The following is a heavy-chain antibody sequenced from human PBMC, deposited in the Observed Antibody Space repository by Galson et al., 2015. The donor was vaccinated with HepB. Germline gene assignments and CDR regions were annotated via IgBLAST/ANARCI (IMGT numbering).Heavy chain of an antibody. CDR1: GFTFSSYA. D-gene: IGHD2-2*01. Sequence: SLRLSCAASGFTFSSYAMSWVRQAPGKGLEWVSAISGSGGSKYYADSVKGRFTISRDNSKNTLYLQMNSLRAEDTAVYYCAKDRILRQLLVCYFDYWGQGTLVTVSS. CDR2: ISGSGGSK. J-gene: IGHJ4*02. CDR3: AKDRILRQLLVCYFDY. V-gene: IGHV3-23*01.